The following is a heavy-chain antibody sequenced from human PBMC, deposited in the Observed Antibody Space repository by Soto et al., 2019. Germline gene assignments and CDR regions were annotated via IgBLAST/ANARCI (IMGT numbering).Heavy chain of an antibody. V-gene: IGHV3-30*18. J-gene: IGHJ6*03. Sequence: GGSLRLSCAASGFTFSSYGMHWVRQAPGKGLEWVAVISYDGSNKYYADSVKGRFTISRDNSKNTLYLQMNSLRAEDTAVYYCAKDQYRVTTVTTRSGYMDVWGKGTTVTVSS. CDR2: ISYDGSNK. CDR3: AKDQYRVTTVTTRSGYMDV. CDR1: GFTFSSYG. D-gene: IGHD4-17*01.